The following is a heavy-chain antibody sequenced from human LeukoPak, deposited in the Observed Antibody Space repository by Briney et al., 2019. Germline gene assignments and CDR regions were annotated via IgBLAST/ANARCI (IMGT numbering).Heavy chain of an antibody. V-gene: IGHV3-23*01. Sequence: GGSLRLSCAASGFTFRSYAMSWVRQAPGKGLEGVSAISGSDGTTYYADPVKGRFTISRDNSKNTLYLQMNSLRAEDTAVYYCARGRYYGSGSFDYWGQGTLVTVSS. CDR1: GFTFRSYA. CDR3: ARGRYYGSGSFDY. CDR2: ISGSDGTT. J-gene: IGHJ4*02. D-gene: IGHD3-10*01.